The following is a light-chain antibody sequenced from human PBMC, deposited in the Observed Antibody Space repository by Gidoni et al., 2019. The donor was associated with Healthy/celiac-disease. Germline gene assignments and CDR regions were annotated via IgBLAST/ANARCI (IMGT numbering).Light chain of an antibody. V-gene: IGLV2-8*01. CDR1: SSDVGGYNY. Sequence: SASTQPPSASGSPGQSVTISCTGTSSDVGGYNYVSCYQQHPGKAPKLMIYEVSKRPSGVPDRFSGSKSGNTASLTVSGLQAEDEADYYCSSYAGSNNFVVFGGGTKLTVL. CDR3: SSYAGSNNFVV. J-gene: IGLJ2*01. CDR2: EVS.